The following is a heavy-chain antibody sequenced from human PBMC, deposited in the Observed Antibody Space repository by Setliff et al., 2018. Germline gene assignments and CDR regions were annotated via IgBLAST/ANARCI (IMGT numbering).Heavy chain of an antibody. J-gene: IGHJ4*02. V-gene: IGHV4-34*01. CDR2: INHSGST. D-gene: IGHD3-3*01. CDR3: ARVDNFWSGPIDY. CDR1: GGSFSGYY. Sequence: SETLSLTCAVYGGSFSGYYWSWIRQPPGRGLEWIGEINHSGSTNYNPSLKSRVTISVDTSKNQFSLKLSSVTAADTAVYYCARVDNFWSGPIDYWGQGTLVTVSS.